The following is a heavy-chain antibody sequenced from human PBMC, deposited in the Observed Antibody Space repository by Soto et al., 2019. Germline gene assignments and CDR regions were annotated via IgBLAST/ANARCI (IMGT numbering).Heavy chain of an antibody. J-gene: IGHJ5*02. CDR2: IYYSGST. V-gene: IGHV4-59*01. Sequence: LSLTCTVSGGSISSYYWSWIRQPPGKGLEWIGYIYYSGSTNYNPSLKSRVTISVDTSKNQFSLKLSSVTAADTAVYYCARDLIIGYCSSTSCNEVFDPWGQGTLVTVSS. CDR3: ARDLIIGYCSSTSCNEVFDP. D-gene: IGHD2-2*01. CDR1: GGSISSYY.